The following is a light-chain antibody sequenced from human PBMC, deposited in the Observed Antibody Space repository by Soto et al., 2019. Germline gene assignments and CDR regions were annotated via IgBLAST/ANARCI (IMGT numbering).Light chain of an antibody. J-gene: IGLJ3*02. CDR2: NND. Sequence: QSVLTQPPSVSAAPGQKVTISCSGSSSNIGSNSVSWYRQLPGTAPKLLIHNNDQRPSGVPDRFSGSKSDTSASLAISGLQSADEADYYCAAWDDSLTAVLFGGGTKLTVL. CDR1: SSNIGSNS. V-gene: IGLV1-44*01. CDR3: AAWDDSLTAVL.